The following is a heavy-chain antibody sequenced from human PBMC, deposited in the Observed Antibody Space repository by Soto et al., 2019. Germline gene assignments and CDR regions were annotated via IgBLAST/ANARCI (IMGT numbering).Heavy chain of an antibody. CDR3: ARVHCSPSICYNLYYGRDV. Sequence: GGSLRLSCAASGFTFSTYWMTWFRQAPGKGLEWVADMNQDGGEKYYVDAVKGRFTISRDNAKTSLYLQMNSLRVEDTAVYYCARVHCSPSICYNLYYGRDVWGQGTTVTVSS. V-gene: IGHV3-7*04. CDR1: GFTFSTYW. CDR2: MNQDGGEK. J-gene: IGHJ6*02. D-gene: IGHD2-2*02.